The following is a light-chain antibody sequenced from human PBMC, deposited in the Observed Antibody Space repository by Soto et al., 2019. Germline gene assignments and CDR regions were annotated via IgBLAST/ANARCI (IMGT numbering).Light chain of an antibody. CDR2: GAS. J-gene: IGKJ1*01. CDR1: QSVSSSH. Sequence: EIVLTQSPGTLSLSPGERATLSCRASQSVSSSHLAWYQLKPGQAPRLLIYGASSRATGIPDRFSGSGSGTDFTLTISRLEPEDFAVYFCQQYSSSPPTFGQGTKVDIK. CDR3: QQYSSSPPT. V-gene: IGKV3-20*01.